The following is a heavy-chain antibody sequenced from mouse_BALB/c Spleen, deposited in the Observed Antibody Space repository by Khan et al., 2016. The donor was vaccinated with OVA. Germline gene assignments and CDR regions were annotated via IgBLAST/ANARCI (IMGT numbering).Heavy chain of an antibody. V-gene: IGHV2-6-1*01. CDR1: GFSLTTYG. CDR3: ARQPYYHYNIMDY. J-gene: IGHJ4*01. D-gene: IGHD2-10*01. CDR2: IWSDGTT. Sequence: QVQLQQSGPGLAPPSQSLSITCTISGFSLTTYGVHWVRQPPGKGLEWLVVIWSDGTTNYNSALKSRLTITKDNSQRQVFLKMNSLQTDDTAIYFCARQPYYHYNIMDYWGQGTSVTVSS.